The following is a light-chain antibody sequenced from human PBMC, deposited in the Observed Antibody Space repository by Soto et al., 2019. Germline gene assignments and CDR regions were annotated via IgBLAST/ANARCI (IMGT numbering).Light chain of an antibody. CDR3: SSYVGSNSLV. CDR2: EVT. Sequence: QSALTQPPSASGSPGQSVAISCTGTSSDVGDYNYVSWYQQHPGKVPKLMIYEVTKRPSGVPARFSGSKSGDTASLTVSGLQAGDEADYYCSSYVGSNSLVFGGGTQLTVL. V-gene: IGLV2-8*01. CDR1: SSDVGDYNY. J-gene: IGLJ3*02.